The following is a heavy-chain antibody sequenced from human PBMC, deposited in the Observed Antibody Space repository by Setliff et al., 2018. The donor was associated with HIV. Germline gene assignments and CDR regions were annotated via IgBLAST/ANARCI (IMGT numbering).Heavy chain of an antibody. Sequence: GGSLRLSCAASRFNISTHTVNWVRQAPGKGLEWVSSISSTGQYYADSVKGRFTISRDNAKNSLYLQMNSLTAEDTAVYYCARDVSWRVRTYIDYWGQGALVTVSS. V-gene: IGHV3-21*01. CDR1: RFNISTHT. J-gene: IGHJ4*02. CDR3: ARDVSWRVRTYIDY. D-gene: IGHD3-3*01. CDR2: ISSTGQ.